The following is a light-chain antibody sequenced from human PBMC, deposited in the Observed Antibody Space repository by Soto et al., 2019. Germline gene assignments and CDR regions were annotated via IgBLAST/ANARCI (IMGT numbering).Light chain of an antibody. CDR3: QQDGSSPPKYT. J-gene: IGKJ2*01. V-gene: IGKV3-20*01. CDR2: GVS. Sequence: EIVLTQSPGTLSLSPGERATLSCRASQSVSSSYLAWYQQKPGQAPRLLIYGVSGRATGIPDRFSGSGSGTDFTLTISRLEPEDFAVYYCQQDGSSPPKYTFGQGTKLEIK. CDR1: QSVSSSY.